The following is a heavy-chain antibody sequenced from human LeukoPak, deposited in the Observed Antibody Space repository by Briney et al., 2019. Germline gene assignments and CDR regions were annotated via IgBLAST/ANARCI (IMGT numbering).Heavy chain of an antibody. Sequence: ASVKVSCKASGYTFTSYGISWVRQAPGQGLEWMGWISAYNGNTNYAQKLQGRVTMTTDTSTSTAYMELRSLRSDDTAVYYCAIGSTNFYYDSSGYHYAFDYWGQGTLVTVSS. J-gene: IGHJ4*02. CDR3: AIGSTNFYYDSSGYHYAFDY. D-gene: IGHD3-22*01. CDR2: ISAYNGNT. CDR1: GYTFTSYG. V-gene: IGHV1-18*01.